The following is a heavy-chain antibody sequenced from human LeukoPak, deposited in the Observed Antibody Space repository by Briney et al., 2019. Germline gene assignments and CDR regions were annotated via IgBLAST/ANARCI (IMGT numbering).Heavy chain of an antibody. CDR3: ARSFATVTYYYYYMDV. CDR2: INPNSGGT. Sequence: ASVKVSCKASGYTFTGYYMHWVRQAPGQGLEWMGWINPNSGGTNYAQKFQGRVTMTRDTSISTAYMELSRLRSDDTAVYYCARSFATVTYYYYYMDVWGKGTTVTISS. D-gene: IGHD4-17*01. J-gene: IGHJ6*03. CDR1: GYTFTGYY. V-gene: IGHV1-2*02.